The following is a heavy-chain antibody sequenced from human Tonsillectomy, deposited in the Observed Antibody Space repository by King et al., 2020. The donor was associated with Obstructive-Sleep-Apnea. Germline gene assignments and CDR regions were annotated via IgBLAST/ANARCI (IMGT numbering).Heavy chain of an antibody. J-gene: IGHJ4*02. D-gene: IGHD4-17*01. V-gene: IGHV4-34*01. Sequence: VQLQQWGAGLLKPSETLSLTCAVYGGSFSGYYWSWIRQPPGKGLEWIGEINHSGSTNYNPSLKSRVTISVDTSKNQFSLKLSSVTAADTAVYYCASGTATVTTDYWGQGTLVTVSS. CDR2: INHSGST. CDR1: GGSFSGYY. CDR3: ASGTATVTTDY.